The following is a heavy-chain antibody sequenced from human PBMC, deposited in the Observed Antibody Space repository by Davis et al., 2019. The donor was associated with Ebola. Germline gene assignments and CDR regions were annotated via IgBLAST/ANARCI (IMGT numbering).Heavy chain of an antibody. CDR1: RYTFTGYY. V-gene: IGHV1-2*04. J-gene: IGHJ6*02. D-gene: IGHD6-19*01. CDR3: ARGGSVAGTYYGMDV. CDR2: INPNSGGT. Sequence: ASVTVSCKASRYTFTGYYMHWVRQAPGQGLEWMGWINPNSGGTNYAQKFQGWVTMTRDTSISTAYMELSRLRSDDTAVYYCARGGSVAGTYYGMDVWGQGTTVTVSS.